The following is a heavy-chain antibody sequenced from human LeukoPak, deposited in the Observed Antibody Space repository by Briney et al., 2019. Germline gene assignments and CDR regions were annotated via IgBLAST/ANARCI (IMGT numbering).Heavy chain of an antibody. CDR1: GFSLSRYW. D-gene: IGHD3-10*01. J-gene: IGHJ6*02. CDR3: ARDQVVRGVFDYYYYGMDV. CDR2: MKQDGSEK. Sequence: GGSLRLSCAASGFSLSRYWMSWVRQAAGKGLEWVANMKQDGSEKKYVDSVKGRFTISRDNTKNSLYLQMNSLRVEDTAVYYCARDQVVRGVFDYYYYGMDVWGQGTTVTVSS. V-gene: IGHV3-7*01.